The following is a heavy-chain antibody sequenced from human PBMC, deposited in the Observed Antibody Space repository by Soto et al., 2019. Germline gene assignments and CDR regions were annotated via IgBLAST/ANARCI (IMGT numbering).Heavy chain of an antibody. V-gene: IGHV3-53*01. J-gene: IGHJ4*02. Sequence: EVQLVESGGGLIQPGGSLRLSCAVSGFTVSNNYMSWVRQAPGKGLEGVSVIYSGGYTAYGDSVKGRFTISRDNSKNHLFLQKNSPGAHGPGGYFWADDPGGGGYWGQGTLVTVSS. CDR3: ADDPGGGGY. CDR1: GFTVSNNY. CDR2: IYSGGYT. D-gene: IGHD1-1*01.